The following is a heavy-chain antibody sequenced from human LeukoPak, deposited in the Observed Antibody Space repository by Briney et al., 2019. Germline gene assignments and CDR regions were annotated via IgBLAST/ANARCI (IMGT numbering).Heavy chain of an antibody. CDR2: INHSGST. V-gene: IGHV4-34*01. Sequence: SETLSFTCAVYGGSFSGYYWSWIRQPPGKGLEWIGEINHSGSTNYNPSLKSRVTISVDTSKNQFSLKLSSVTAADTAVYYCARYYYGMDVWGQGTTVTVSS. J-gene: IGHJ6*02. CDR3: ARYYYGMDV. CDR1: GGSFSGYY.